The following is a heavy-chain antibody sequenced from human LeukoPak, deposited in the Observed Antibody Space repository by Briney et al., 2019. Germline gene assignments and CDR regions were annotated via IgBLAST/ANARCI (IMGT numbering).Heavy chain of an antibody. D-gene: IGHD2-8*01. CDR2: ILYDGSNT. CDR1: GFTFSSYA. V-gene: IGHV3-30-3*01. J-gene: IGHJ6*02. CDR3: ARDVCCYYYYGMDV. Sequence: PGGSLRLSCAASGFTFSSYAMHWVRQAPGKGLEWVAVILYDGSNTYYADSVKGRFTISRDNSKNTLDLQMNSLRAEDTAVYYCARDVCCYYYYGMDVWGQGTTVTVSS.